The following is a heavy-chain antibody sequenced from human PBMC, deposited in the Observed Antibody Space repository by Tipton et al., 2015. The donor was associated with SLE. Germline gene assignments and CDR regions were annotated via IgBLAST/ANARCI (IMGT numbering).Heavy chain of an antibody. CDR2: ISSSGNHI. D-gene: IGHD1-26*01. CDR3: ASSGSYYDYYGMDV. V-gene: IGHV3-11*01. CDR1: GFTFSSYA. Sequence: SLRLSCAASGFTFSSYAMSWVRQAPGKGLEWVSYISSSGNHIYYADSVKGRFTISRDNAKNSLYLQMNSLRAEDTAVYYCASSGSYYDYYGMDVWGQGTTVTVSS. J-gene: IGHJ6*02.